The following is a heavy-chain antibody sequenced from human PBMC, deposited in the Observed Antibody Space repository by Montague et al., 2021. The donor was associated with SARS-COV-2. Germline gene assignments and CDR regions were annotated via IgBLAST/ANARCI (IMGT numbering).Heavy chain of an antibody. CDR2: TYYRSKWYN. Sequence: CAISRDSVSSNSAAWNWIRQSPSRGLEWLGRTYYRSKWYNDYALSVKSRITINPDTSKNQFSLKLSSVTAADTAVYYCARVGRQQLVRLSGMDVWGQGTTVTVSS. J-gene: IGHJ6*02. D-gene: IGHD6-13*01. CDR3: ARVGRQQLVRLSGMDV. CDR1: RDSVSSNSAA. V-gene: IGHV6-1*01.